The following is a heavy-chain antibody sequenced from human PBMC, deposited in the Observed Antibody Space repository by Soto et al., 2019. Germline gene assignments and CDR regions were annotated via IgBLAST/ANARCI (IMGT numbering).Heavy chain of an antibody. CDR1: GGSISSYY. Sequence: SETLSLTCTVSGGSISSYYWSRIRQPPGKGLEWIGYIYYSGSTNYNPSLKSRVTISVDTSKNQFSLKLSSVTAADTAVYYCAREVATSYYNWFDPWGQGTLVTVSS. V-gene: IGHV4-59*01. D-gene: IGHD5-12*01. J-gene: IGHJ5*02. CDR2: IYYSGST. CDR3: AREVATSYYNWFDP.